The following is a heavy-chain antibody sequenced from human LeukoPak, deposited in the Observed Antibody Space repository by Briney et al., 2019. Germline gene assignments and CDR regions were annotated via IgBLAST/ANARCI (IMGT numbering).Heavy chain of an antibody. CDR3: AKGGPTGDLRSPGRDW. V-gene: IGHV3-23*01. Sequence: GGSLRLSCAVSGFTSSYYAMSWVRQAPGKGLEWVSCISTGATKTYYADSVKGRFTISRDDSLNTLYLHMSSLRAEDTALYYCAKGGPTGDLRSPGRDWWGQGTLVTVSS. D-gene: IGHD7-27*01. CDR1: GFTSSYYA. J-gene: IGHJ4*02. CDR2: ISTGATKT.